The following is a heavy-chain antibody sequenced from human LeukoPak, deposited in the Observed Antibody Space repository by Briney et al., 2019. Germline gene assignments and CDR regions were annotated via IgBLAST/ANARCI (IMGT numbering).Heavy chain of an antibody. Sequence: ASVKVSCKASGYTFTSNGISWVRQAPGQGLEWMGWISAYSGNTNYAQKFQGRVSMTTDTSTRTAYMELRSLRSDDTAVYYCARDTYSNYYYYYMDVWGKGTTVTVSS. CDR2: ISAYSGNT. D-gene: IGHD4-11*01. CDR1: GYTFTSNG. CDR3: ARDTYSNYYYYYMDV. V-gene: IGHV1-18*01. J-gene: IGHJ6*03.